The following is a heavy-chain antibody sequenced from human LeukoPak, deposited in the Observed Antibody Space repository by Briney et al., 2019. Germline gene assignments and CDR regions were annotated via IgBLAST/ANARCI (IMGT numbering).Heavy chain of an antibody. D-gene: IGHD2-15*01. CDR1: GCTFTGDY. V-gene: IGHV1-2*02. CDR2: INPNSGGT. J-gene: IGHJ4*02. CDR3: ARPVLGDGTVAAQFEH. Sequence: ASVKVSCKASGCTFTGDYMYWVRQAPGQGLEWMGWINPNSGGTKYAQKFQGRVTMTRDTSISTAYMELSRLRSDDTAVYYCARPVLGDGTVAAQFEHWGQGTLVTVSS.